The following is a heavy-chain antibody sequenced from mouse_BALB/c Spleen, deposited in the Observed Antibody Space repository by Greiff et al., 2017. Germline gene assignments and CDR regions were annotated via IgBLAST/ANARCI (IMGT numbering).Heavy chain of an antibody. D-gene: IGHD2-4*01. CDR3: ARYYYDYDGYYYAMDY. J-gene: IGHJ4*01. V-gene: IGHV5-17*02. Sequence: EVKVEESGGGLVQPGGSRKLSCAASGFTFSSFGMHWVRQAPEKGLEWVAYISSGSSTIYYADTVKGRFTISRDNPKNTLFLQMTSLRSEDTAMYYCARYYYDYDGYYYAMDYWGQGTSVTVSS. CDR1: GFTFSSFG. CDR2: ISSGSSTI.